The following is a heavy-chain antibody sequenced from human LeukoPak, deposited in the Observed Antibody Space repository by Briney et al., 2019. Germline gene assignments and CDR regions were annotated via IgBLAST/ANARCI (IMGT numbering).Heavy chain of an antibody. D-gene: IGHD4-17*01. J-gene: IGHJ4*02. V-gene: IGHV4-34*01. CDR2: INHSGST. Sequence: SETLSLTFAVYGGSFSGYYWSWIRQPPGKGLEWIGEINHSGSTNYNPSLKSRVTISVDTSKNQFSLKLSSVTAADTAVYYCARPTVTPPRYFDYWGQGTLVTVSS. CDR3: ARPTVTPPRYFDY. CDR1: GGSFSGYY.